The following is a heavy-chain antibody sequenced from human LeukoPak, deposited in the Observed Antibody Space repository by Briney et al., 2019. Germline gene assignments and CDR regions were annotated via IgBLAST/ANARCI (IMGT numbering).Heavy chain of an antibody. Sequence: SVKVSCKASGGTFLSSTISWVRQAPGQGLEWMGRFIPRLGTSNYAQKFQGRVTITADKATNTANMELSSLRSEDTAVYFCAGEGGYFGSLDSWGQGTLVTVSS. CDR3: AGEGGYFGSLDS. J-gene: IGHJ4*02. CDR1: GGTFLSST. CDR2: FIPRLGTS. V-gene: IGHV1-69*08. D-gene: IGHD3-10*01.